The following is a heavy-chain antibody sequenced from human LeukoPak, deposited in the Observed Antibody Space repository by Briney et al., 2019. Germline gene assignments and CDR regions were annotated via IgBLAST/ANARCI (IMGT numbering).Heavy chain of an antibody. CDR3: AKDDYNRH. CDR1: GFTFSSYW. V-gene: IGHV3-74*01. Sequence: PGGSLSLSCAASGFTFSSYWMHWVRQVPGKGLVWVSRIRSDGSSTSYADSVKGRFTISRDNAKNTLYLQMSRLRVDDTAVYYCAKDDYNRHWGQGTLVTVSS. D-gene: IGHD5-24*01. J-gene: IGHJ4*02. CDR2: IRSDGSST.